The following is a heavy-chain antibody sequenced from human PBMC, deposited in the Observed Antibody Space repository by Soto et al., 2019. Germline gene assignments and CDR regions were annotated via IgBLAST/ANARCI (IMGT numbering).Heavy chain of an antibody. CDR1: GFSLSTSGMC. CDR3: ARTSQPYGDPPYYGMDV. J-gene: IGHJ6*02. V-gene: IGHV2-70*01. CDR2: IDWDDDK. Sequence: SGPTLVNPTQTLTLTCTFSGFSLSTSGMCVSWIRQPPGKALEWLALIDWDDDKYYSTSLRTRLTISKDTSKNQVVLTMTNMDPVDTATYYCARTSQPYGDPPYYGMDVWGQGTTVTVSS. D-gene: IGHD4-17*01.